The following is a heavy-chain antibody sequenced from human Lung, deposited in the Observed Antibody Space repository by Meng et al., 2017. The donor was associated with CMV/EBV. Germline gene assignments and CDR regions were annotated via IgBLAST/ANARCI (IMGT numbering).Heavy chain of an antibody. CDR3: ALFTRSWFDP. CDR2: IYWDDDK. D-gene: IGHD2-2*01. J-gene: IGHJ5*02. CDR1: GFSLSTSEVG. Sequence: QITLKAPGPTLVKPTQTLTLTCTLSGFSLSTSEVGVGWIRQPPGKALEWLAVIYWDDDKRYSPSLKSRLTITKDTSKNQVVLTLTNMDPVDTATYYCALFTRSWFDPWGQGTLVTVSS. V-gene: IGHV2-5*02.